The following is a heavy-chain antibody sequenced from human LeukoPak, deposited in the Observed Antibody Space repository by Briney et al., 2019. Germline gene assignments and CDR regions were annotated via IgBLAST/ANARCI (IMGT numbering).Heavy chain of an antibody. J-gene: IGHJ5*02. V-gene: IGHV1-69*13. CDR1: GGTFSSHA. D-gene: IGHD3-3*01. CDR2: IIPIFGTA. Sequence: GASVMVSCKASGGTFSSHAISWVRQDPGQGLEWMGGIIPIFGTANYAQKFQGRVTITADESTSTAYMELSSLRSEDTAVYYCARHRFGVVIIGVMGFDPWGQGTLVTVSS. CDR3: ARHRFGVVIIGVMGFDP.